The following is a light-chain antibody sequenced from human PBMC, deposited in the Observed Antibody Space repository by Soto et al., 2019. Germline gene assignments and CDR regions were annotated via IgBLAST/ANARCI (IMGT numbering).Light chain of an antibody. CDR3: QQLDNYPRT. V-gene: IGKV1-9*01. CDR2: TAS. CDR1: QGISSY. Sequence: DILLTQSPSFLSASVGDRVTITCRASQGISSYLAWYQQKPGKAPKLLIYTASTLQSGVPSRFSGSGSGTEFTLTISSLQPEDFATYYCQQLDNYPRTFGQGTKVDIK. J-gene: IGKJ1*01.